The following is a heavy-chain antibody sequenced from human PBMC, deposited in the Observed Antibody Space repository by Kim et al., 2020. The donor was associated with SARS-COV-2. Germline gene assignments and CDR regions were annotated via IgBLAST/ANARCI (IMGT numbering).Heavy chain of an antibody. V-gene: IGHV3-30*18. CDR1: GFTFTTYG. CDR3: VKDSTYSSGCYPLGY. D-gene: IGHD6-19*01. Sequence: GGSLRLSCAASGFTFTTYGMHWVRQPPGKGLEWVAAIQSDGSKEYYVDSMKGRFTISRDDPKNTLYLQINSLRDDDTAVYYCVKDSTYSSGCYPLGYWGQGTLVTVSS. CDR2: IQSDGSKE. J-gene: IGHJ4*02.